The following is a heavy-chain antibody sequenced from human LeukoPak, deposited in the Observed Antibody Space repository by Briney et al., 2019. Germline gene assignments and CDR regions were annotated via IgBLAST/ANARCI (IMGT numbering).Heavy chain of an antibody. CDR2: ISSSSSYI. J-gene: IGHJ4*02. D-gene: IGHD3-22*01. Sequence: PGGSLRLSCAASEFTFSSYTMDWVRQAPGKGLEWVSSISSSSSYIYYADSVKGRFTIPRDNAKNSLYLQMNSLRAEDTAVYYCAREANAYYDSSGYLGPFDYWGQGTLVTVSS. CDR1: EFTFSSYT. CDR3: AREANAYYDSSGYLGPFDY. V-gene: IGHV3-21*01.